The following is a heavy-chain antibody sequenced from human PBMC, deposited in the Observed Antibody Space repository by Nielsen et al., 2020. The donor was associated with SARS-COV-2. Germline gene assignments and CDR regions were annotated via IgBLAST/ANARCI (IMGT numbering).Heavy chain of an antibody. CDR1: GFTFSSYA. Sequence: GGSLRLSCAASGFTFSSYAMSWVRQAPGKGLEWVSAISGSGGSTYYEDSVKGRFTISRDNSKSTLYLQMNSLRAEDTAMYFCAKHNWNEDSFDCWGQGTLVTVSS. CDR2: ISGSGGST. D-gene: IGHD1-20*01. V-gene: IGHV3-23*01. J-gene: IGHJ4*02. CDR3: AKHNWNEDSFDC.